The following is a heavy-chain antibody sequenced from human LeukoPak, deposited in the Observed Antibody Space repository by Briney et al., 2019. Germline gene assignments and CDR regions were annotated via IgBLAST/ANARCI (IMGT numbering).Heavy chain of an antibody. CDR1: GFTFSSYA. D-gene: IGHD6-19*01. Sequence: GGSLRLSCAASGFTFSSYAMSWVRQAPGKGLEWVSAISGSGGSTYYADSVKGRFTISRDNSKNTLYLQMNSLRAEDTAVYYCAKVKDSSGWYLNWFDPWGQGTLVTVSS. CDR3: AKVKDSSGWYLNWFDP. CDR2: ISGSGGST. J-gene: IGHJ5*02. V-gene: IGHV3-23*01.